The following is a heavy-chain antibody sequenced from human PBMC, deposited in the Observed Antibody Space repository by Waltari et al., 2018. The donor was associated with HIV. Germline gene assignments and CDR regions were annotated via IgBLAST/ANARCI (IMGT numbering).Heavy chain of an antibody. Sequence: VKLVESGGGLVQPGGSLRLSCSASGFDLSSYWMTWVRQAPGKGLEGVDKINQNGSEQYYAESVKGRFTISRDNAKKSLSLQMNSLRVADSAIYYCAGGPNWDWGQGIPVTVSS. CDR3: AGGPNWD. D-gene: IGHD2-8*01. CDR1: GFDLSSYW. CDR2: INQNGSEQ. V-gene: IGHV3-7*04. J-gene: IGHJ4*02.